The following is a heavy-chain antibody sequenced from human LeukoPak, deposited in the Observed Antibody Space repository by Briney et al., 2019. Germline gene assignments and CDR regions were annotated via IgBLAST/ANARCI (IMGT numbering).Heavy chain of an antibody. J-gene: IGHJ4*02. CDR3: ATGYCTNGVCNGFDY. V-gene: IGHV1-58*01. CDR2: IVVGSDGT. CDR1: GFTFTRSV. D-gene: IGHD2-8*01. Sequence: SVKVSCKASGFTFTRSVVQWVRQARGQRLEWIGWIVVGSDGTNYAQKFQERVTITRDMSTNTASMELSSLRSEDTAVYYCATGYCTNGVCNGFDYWGQGTLVTVSS.